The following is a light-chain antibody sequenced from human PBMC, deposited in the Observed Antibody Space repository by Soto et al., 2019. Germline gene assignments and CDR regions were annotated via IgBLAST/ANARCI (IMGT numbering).Light chain of an antibody. CDR2: GAF. Sequence: EIVMTQSPATLSVSPGERATLSCRASQSVSSNVAWYQQKPGQAPRLLIYGAFTRATGIPARFSGSGSGTGFTLTISSLPSEDFAVFYCQQYNNWPLTFGQGTKVEIK. V-gene: IGKV3-15*01. CDR1: QSVSSN. CDR3: QQYNNWPLT. J-gene: IGKJ1*01.